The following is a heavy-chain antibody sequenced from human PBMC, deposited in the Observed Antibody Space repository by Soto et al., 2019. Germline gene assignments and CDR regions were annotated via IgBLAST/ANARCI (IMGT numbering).Heavy chain of an antibody. CDR3: ARDRSTYGGGGTGEVKENWFDP. CDR1: GGSISRYY. CDR2: AYYSGDT. J-gene: IGHJ5*02. D-gene: IGHD2-8*01. Sequence: PSEPLSLTCSVSGGSISRYYWSWIRQPPGKGLEWIGYAYYSGDTGYNPSLKSRVTMAVDTSKSQVSLKLSSVTAADTAVYYCARDRSTYGGGGTGEVKENWFDPWGQGALVTVSS. V-gene: IGHV4-59*01.